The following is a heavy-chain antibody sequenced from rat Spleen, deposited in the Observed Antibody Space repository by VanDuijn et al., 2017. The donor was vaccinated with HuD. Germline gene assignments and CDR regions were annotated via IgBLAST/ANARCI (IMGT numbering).Heavy chain of an antibody. CDR1: GFSLTSYN. CDR2: IWHTGGT. J-gene: IGHJ2*01. CDR3: ARSYGYTLFDY. D-gene: IGHD1-9*01. Sequence: QVQLKESGPGLVQPSQTLSLTCTVAGFSLTSYNVHWVRQPPGKGLEWMGLIWHTGGTRSNSALKSRLTISKDTSKRQVFLKMNSLQSEDTATYYCARSYGYTLFDYWGQGVMVTVSS. V-gene: IGHV2-41*01.